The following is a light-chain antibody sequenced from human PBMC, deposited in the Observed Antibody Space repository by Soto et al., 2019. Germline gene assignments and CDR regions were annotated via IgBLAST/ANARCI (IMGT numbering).Light chain of an antibody. J-gene: IGKJ2*01. CDR2: GAS. CDR1: QSISSSY. CDR3: QQYDSSPVT. V-gene: IGKV3-20*01. Sequence: ENVLTQSPGTLSLSPGARATLSCRASQSISSSYLTWYQQKPGQAPRLLIYGASSRAPDLPDRFSGSGSGTDFTLTLSRLEPEDFAVDYCQQYDSSPVTFGQGTKLEI.